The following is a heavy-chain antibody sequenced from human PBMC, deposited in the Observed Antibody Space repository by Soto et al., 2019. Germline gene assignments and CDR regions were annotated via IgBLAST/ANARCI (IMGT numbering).Heavy chain of an antibody. Sequence: AASVKVSCKASGYTFTSYGISWVRQAPGQGLEWMGWISAYNGNTNYAQKLQGRVTMTTDTSTSTAYMELRSLRSDDTAVYYCARDKRIFTLERLGHFDYWGQGTLVTVSS. J-gene: IGHJ4*02. CDR1: GYTFTSYG. CDR2: ISAYNGNT. D-gene: IGHD1-1*01. CDR3: ARDKRIFTLERLGHFDY. V-gene: IGHV1-18*04.